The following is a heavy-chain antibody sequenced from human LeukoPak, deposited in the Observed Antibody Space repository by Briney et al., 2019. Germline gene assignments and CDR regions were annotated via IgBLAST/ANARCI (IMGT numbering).Heavy chain of an antibody. V-gene: IGHV7-4-1*01. CDR2: INTNTGNP. CDR3: AREYPYSSGWYKDYFDY. CDR1: GYTITSYA. D-gene: IGHD6-19*01. Sequence: ASVKVSCKASGYTITSYAMNWVRQAPGQGLEWMGWINTNTGNPTYAQGFTGRFVFSLDTSVSTAYLQICSLKAEDTAVYYCAREYPYSSGWYKDYFDYWGQGTLVTVSS. J-gene: IGHJ4*02.